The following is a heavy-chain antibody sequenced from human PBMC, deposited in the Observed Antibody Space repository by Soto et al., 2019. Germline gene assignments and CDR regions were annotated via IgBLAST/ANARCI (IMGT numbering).Heavy chain of an antibody. J-gene: IGHJ5*02. D-gene: IGHD3-9*01. Sequence: SETLSLTCAVSGVSIKTYYWSWIRKPAGKGLEWIGRIYTTGSANHNPSLKSRLTMSVDTSKNQVSLKLTSVTAADAGVYYCARDDYYDSNNWFDPWGQGILVTVSS. CDR1: GVSIKTYY. V-gene: IGHV4-4*07. CDR3: ARDDYYDSNNWFDP. CDR2: IYTTGSA.